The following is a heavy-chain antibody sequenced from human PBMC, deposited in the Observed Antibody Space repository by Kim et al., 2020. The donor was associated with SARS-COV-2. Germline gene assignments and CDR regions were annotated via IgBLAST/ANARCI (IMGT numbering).Heavy chain of an antibody. D-gene: IGHD6-19*01. V-gene: IGHV1-3*01. CDR3: ASRPGMAVAGFDF. J-gene: IGHJ4*02. Sequence: YSQSFQGRVTITRDTSATTAYMELSSLISEDTAVYYCASRPGMAVAGFDFWGQGTQVTVSS.